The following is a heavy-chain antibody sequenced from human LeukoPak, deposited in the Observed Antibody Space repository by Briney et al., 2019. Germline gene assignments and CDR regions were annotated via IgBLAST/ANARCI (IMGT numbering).Heavy chain of an antibody. CDR3: ARVKCSSASCYALDY. D-gene: IGHD2-2*01. Sequence: GASVKVSCKASGYTFTGYYMHWVRQAPGQGLEWMGWINPNRGGTNYAQKFQGRVTMTRDTSISTAYMELSTLRSDDTAVYYCARVKCSSASCYALDYWGQGTLVTVSS. V-gene: IGHV1-2*02. CDR2: INPNRGGT. J-gene: IGHJ4*02. CDR1: GYTFTGYY.